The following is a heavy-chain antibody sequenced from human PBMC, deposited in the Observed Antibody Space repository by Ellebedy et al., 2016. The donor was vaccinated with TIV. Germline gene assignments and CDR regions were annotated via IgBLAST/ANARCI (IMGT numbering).Heavy chain of an antibody. CDR2: IYNSGRT. D-gene: IGHD3-10*01. V-gene: IGHV4-31*03. Sequence: MPSETLSLTCTVSGGSISSGDYYWSWIRQHPGKGLEWIGYIYNSGRTYYNPSLKSRVTISIDTSKGQFSLRLGSVTAADTAVHYCARALTMVRGGGFDPWGQGTLVTVSP. J-gene: IGHJ5*02. CDR1: GGSISSGDYY. CDR3: ARALTMVRGGGFDP.